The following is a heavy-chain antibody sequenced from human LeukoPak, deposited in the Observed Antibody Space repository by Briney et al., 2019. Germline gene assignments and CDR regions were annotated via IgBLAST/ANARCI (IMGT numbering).Heavy chain of an antibody. CDR3: ARLPLWGDAFDI. J-gene: IGHJ3*02. CDR2: INPNSGGT. D-gene: IGHD2-21*01. V-gene: IGHV1-2*02. Sequence: GASVKVSCKASGYTFTGYYMHWVRQAPGQGLEWMGWINPNSGGTNYAQKFQGRVTMTRDTSISTAYMELSRLRSDDTAVYHCARLPLWGDAFDIWGQGTMVTVSS. CDR1: GYTFTGYY.